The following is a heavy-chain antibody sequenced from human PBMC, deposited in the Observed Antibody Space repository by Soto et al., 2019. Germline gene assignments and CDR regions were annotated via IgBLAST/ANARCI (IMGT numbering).Heavy chain of an antibody. D-gene: IGHD6-13*01. CDR3: ARGQEAGAHFFDC. J-gene: IGHJ4*02. CDR2: IGTSVDT. Sequence: PWGSLRLSCEASGFTFSGFDMHWVRQPTGKGLEWVSTIGTSVDTYYAVSVKGRFTISRDNAKNSLSLQMNSLRAGDTAVYFCARGQEAGAHFFDCLGKGNKVNVSA. CDR1: GFTFSGFD. V-gene: IGHV3-13*01.